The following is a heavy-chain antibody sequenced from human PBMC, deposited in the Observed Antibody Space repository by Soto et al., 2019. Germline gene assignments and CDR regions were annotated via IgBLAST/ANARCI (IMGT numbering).Heavy chain of an antibody. D-gene: IGHD3-10*01. J-gene: IGHJ5*02. V-gene: IGHV4-39*01. CDR2: IYYSGST. CDR3: ARQELWFGELLHDNWFDP. CDR1: GGSISSSSYY. Sequence: PSETLSLTCTVSGGSISSSSYYWGWIRQPPGKGLEWIGSIYYSGSTYYNPSLKSRVTISVDTSKNLFSLKLSSVTAADTAVYYCARQELWFGELLHDNWFDPWGQGTLVTVSS.